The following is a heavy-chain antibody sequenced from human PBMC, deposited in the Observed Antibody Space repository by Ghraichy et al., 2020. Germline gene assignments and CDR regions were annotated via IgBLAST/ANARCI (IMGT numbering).Heavy chain of an antibody. D-gene: IGHD3-22*01. V-gene: IGHV3-48*04. CDR2: ISSGSDSI. Sequence: GGSLRLSCVASTFTFSSHNMNWVRQAPGKGLEWVSYISSGSDSIYYADSVKGRFTISRDNAKNSLFLQMNSLRAEDTAVYYCARDTYYFESSNYFYEGYWGQGTLVTVSS. CDR3: ARDTYYFESSNYFYEGY. J-gene: IGHJ4*02. CDR1: TFTFSSHN.